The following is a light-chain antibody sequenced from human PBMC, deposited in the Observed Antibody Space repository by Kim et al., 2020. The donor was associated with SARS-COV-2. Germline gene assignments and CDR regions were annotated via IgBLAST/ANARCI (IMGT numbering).Light chain of an antibody. J-gene: IGKJ4*01. CDR3: QQLNVFPLT. V-gene: IGKV1-9*01. CDR1: QGISNS. CDR2: AAS. Sequence: PSVGDRVTITCRASQGISNSLALYQQQPGRAPNLLIFAASTLQSGVPSRFSGSGSGTEFTLTISSLQPEDFATYYCQQLNVFPLTFGGGTKVDIK.